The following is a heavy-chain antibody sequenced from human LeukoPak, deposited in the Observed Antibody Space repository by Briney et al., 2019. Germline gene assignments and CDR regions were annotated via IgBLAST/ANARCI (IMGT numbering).Heavy chain of an antibody. CDR3: GLELQARLVDY. D-gene: IGHD1-7*01. J-gene: IGHJ4*02. V-gene: IGHV3-48*01. Sequence: TGGSLRLSCAASGFTFSTYTMNWVRQAPGKGLEWVSYISSSTSTISYADSVKGRFTISRDNAKNSLYLQMNSLRAEDTAVYYCGLELQARLVDYWGQGTLVTVSS. CDR2: ISSSTSTI. CDR1: GFTFSTYT.